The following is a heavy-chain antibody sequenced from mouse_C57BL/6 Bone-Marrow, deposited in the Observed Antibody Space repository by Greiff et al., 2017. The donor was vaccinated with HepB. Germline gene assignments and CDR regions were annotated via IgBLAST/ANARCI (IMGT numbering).Heavy chain of an antibody. CDR2: FYPRDGST. CDR1: AYTFTSYD. J-gene: IGHJ4*01. D-gene: IGHD1-1*01. V-gene: IGHV1-85*01. Sequence: QVQLKQSGPELVKPGASVKLSCKATAYTFTSYDINWGKRRPGRGLEWIGWFYPRDGSTKYNEKFKGKATLTVDTSSSTAYMELHSLTSEDSAVYFCARGNLLKAMDYWGQGTSVTVSS. CDR3: ARGNLLKAMDY.